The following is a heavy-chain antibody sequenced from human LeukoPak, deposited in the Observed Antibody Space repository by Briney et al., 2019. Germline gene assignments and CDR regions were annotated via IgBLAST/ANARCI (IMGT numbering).Heavy chain of an antibody. CDR1: GFTFSSYA. J-gene: IGHJ5*02. V-gene: IGHV3-23*01. CDR3: ARGGARYLDT. Sequence: GGSLRLSCAASGFTFSSYAMSWVRQAPGKGLEWVSAVSGSGGSTYYADSVKGRFTISRDNSKNTLYLQMNSLRVEDTAVYYCARGGARYLDTWGQGSLVIVSS. D-gene: IGHD3-9*01. CDR2: VSGSGGST.